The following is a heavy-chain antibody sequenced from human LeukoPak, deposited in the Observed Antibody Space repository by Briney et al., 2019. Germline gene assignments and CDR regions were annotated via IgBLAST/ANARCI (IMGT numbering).Heavy chain of an antibody. CDR3: ARDQYYGSGSHAFNL. Sequence: SGGSLRLSCAASGFTFKNYAMGWVRQAPGKGLVWVSGISGSADTTYHADSVKGRFTISRDNSKNMMYLQMNTLRVEDTAVYYCARDQYYGSGSHAFNLWGQGTMVTVSS. J-gene: IGHJ3*01. CDR2: ISGSADTT. V-gene: IGHV3-23*01. CDR1: GFTFKNYA. D-gene: IGHD3-10*01.